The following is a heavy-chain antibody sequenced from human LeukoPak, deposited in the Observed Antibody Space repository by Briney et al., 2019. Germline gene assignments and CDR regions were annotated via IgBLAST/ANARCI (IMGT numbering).Heavy chain of an antibody. D-gene: IGHD6-19*01. CDR3: AREKGIPGYSSGCYYGHGSYYFDY. Sequence: PSETLSLTRTVSGGFTSSYYRSWIRQPAGKGLEWIGRIYTSGSTNYNPSLKSRVTISVDKSKNQFSLKLSSVTAADTAVYYCAREKGIPGYSSGCYYGHGSYYFDYWGQGTLVTVSS. CDR2: IYTSGST. CDR1: GGFTSSYY. J-gene: IGHJ4*02. V-gene: IGHV4-4*07.